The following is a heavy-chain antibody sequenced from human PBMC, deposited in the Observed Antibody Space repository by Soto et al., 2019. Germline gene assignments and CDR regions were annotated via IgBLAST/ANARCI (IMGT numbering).Heavy chain of an antibody. J-gene: IGHJ5*02. D-gene: IGHD3-3*01. CDR2: ISGYNGKT. Sequence: QLQLVQSGGEVKKPGASVKVSCKASGYTFTSYGISWVRQAPGQGLEWMGWISGYNGKTNYAQKFQGRVTMTTDTSTSTAYMELRSLRSDDTAVYYCARGSKDDPYNWFDPWGQGTPVTVSS. CDR1: GYTFTSYG. V-gene: IGHV1-18*01. CDR3: ARGSKDDPYNWFDP.